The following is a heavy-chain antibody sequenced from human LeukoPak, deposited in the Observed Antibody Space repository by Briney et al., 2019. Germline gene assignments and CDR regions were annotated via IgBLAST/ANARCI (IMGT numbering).Heavy chain of an antibody. J-gene: IGHJ3*01. CDR3: ARDPGIDAFDV. V-gene: IGHV3-53*01. Sequence: GGPLRLSCAASGFTVSNNYISWVRQAPGKGLEWVSVLYNSDSTYYADSVRGRFTISRDNSKNTLYLQMNSLRAEDTAIYYCARDPGIDAFDVWGQGTMVTVSS. D-gene: IGHD1-26*01. CDR2: LYNSDST. CDR1: GFTVSNNY.